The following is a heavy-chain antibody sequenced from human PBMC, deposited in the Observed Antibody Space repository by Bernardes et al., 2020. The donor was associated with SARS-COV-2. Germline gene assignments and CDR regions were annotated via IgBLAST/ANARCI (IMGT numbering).Heavy chain of an antibody. V-gene: IGHV3-21*01. Sequence: GGSLRLSCAASGFTFSTYDMSWVRQAPGKGLEWVSSISATTIYIYYADSVNGRFTISRDNAKNSLYLQMSSPRADDTAVYYCAGGRGWLGDYWGQGTLVTVSS. CDR3: AGGRGWLGDY. D-gene: IGHD3-10*01. CDR2: ISATTIYI. J-gene: IGHJ4*02. CDR1: GFTFSTYD.